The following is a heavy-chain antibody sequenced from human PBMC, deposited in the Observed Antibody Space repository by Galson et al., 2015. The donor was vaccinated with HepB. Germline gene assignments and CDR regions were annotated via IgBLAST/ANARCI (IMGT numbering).Heavy chain of an antibody. CDR2: ISSNGGST. V-gene: IGHV3-64*01. J-gene: IGHJ3*02. D-gene: IGHD6-13*01. Sequence: SLRLSCAASGFTFSSYAMHWVRQAPGKGLEYVSAISSNGGSTYYANSVKGRFTISRDNSKNTLYLQMGSLRAEDMAVYYCAKYRFSSRWQGDGFDIWGQGAMVTVSS. CDR3: AKYRFSSRWQGDGFDI. CDR1: GFTFSSYA.